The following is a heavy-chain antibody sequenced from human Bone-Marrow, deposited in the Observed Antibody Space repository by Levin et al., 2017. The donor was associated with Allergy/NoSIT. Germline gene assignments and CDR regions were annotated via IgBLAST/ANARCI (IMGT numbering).Heavy chain of an antibody. CDR1: GFTFSSYS. Sequence: PGGSLRLSCAASGFTFSSYSMDWVRQAPGKGLEWVSSISSDSNYIYYADSLKGRFTISRDNAENSLYLQMNSLRAEDTAVYYCARGSPVRQRDGDLDYWGQGTLVTVSS. D-gene: IGHD1-1*01. CDR3: ARGSPVRQRDGDLDY. CDR2: ISSDSNYI. V-gene: IGHV3-21*06. J-gene: IGHJ4*02.